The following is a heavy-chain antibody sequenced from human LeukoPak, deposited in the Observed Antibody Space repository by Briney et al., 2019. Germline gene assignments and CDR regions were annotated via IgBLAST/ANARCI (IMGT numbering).Heavy chain of an antibody. Sequence: ASVKVSCKASGYTFTGYYMHWVRQAPGQGLEWMGWINPNSGGTNYAQTFQGRVTMTRDTSISTAYMELSRLRSDDTAVYYCASAGYCSGTSCYGFWFDPWGQGTLVTVSS. CDR3: ASAGYCSGTSCYGFWFDP. CDR2: INPNSGGT. CDR1: GYTFTGYY. J-gene: IGHJ5*02. V-gene: IGHV1-2*02. D-gene: IGHD2-2*03.